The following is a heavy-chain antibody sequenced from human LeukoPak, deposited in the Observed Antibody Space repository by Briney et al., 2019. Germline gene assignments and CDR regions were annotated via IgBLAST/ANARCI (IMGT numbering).Heavy chain of an antibody. CDR2: ISRSSSYI. CDR1: GFTISSCG. CDR3: AREAPTVTRDFDY. Sequence: GGSLRLSCAASGFTISSCGMHWVRQAPGKGLEWGSSISRSSSYIYYADSVKGRFTISRDNAKNSLYLQMNSLRAEDTAVYYCAREAPTVTRDFDYWGQGTLVTVSS. D-gene: IGHD4-17*01. J-gene: IGHJ4*02. V-gene: IGHV3-21*01.